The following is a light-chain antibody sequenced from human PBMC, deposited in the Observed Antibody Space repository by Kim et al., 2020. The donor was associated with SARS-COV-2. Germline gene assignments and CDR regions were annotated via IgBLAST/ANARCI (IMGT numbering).Light chain of an antibody. CDR2: DAS. J-gene: IGKJ5*01. CDR1: QSVSSY. Sequence: PGERATLSCRASQSVSSYSAWYQQKPGHAPRLLIYDASKRAIGIPARFSGRGSVTDFTLTISRLEPEVSAVYFCQQRSSFGQGTRLEIK. CDR3: QQRSS. V-gene: IGKV3-11*01.